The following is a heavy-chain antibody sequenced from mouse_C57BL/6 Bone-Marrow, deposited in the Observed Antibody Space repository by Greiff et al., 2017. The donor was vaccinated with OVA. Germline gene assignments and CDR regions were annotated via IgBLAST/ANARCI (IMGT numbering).Heavy chain of an antibody. Sequence: EVKLVESGGGLVKPGGSLKLSCAASGFTFSSYAMSWVRQTPEKRLEWVATISDGGSYTYYPDNVKGRFTISRDNAKNNLYLQMSHLKSEDTAMYYCARGYYYGSSYYAMDYWGQGTSVTVSS. V-gene: IGHV5-4*03. CDR2: ISDGGSYT. D-gene: IGHD1-1*01. CDR3: ARGYYYGSSYYAMDY. J-gene: IGHJ4*01. CDR1: GFTFSSYA.